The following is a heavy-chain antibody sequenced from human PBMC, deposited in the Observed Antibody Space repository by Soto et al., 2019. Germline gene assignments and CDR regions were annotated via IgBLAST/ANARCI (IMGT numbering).Heavy chain of an antibody. CDR1: GDSISRNGYF. J-gene: IGHJ6*02. D-gene: IGHD3-10*01. CDR2: IYYDGRS. V-gene: IGHV4-31*03. Sequence: LSLTCSVSGDSISRNGYFWTWIRQHPGKGLEWIGYIYYDGRSYYTPSLKSRVIISVDTSKNQFSLNLTAVTAADTAVYYCARGTMLRGPGYYYAMDVWRQGTTVTVSS. CDR3: ARGTMLRGPGYYYAMDV.